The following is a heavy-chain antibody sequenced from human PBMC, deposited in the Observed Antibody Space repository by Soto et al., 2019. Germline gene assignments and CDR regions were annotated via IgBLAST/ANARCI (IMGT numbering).Heavy chain of an antibody. CDR1: GGSISSYY. J-gene: IGHJ3*02. Sequence: ASETLSLTCTVSGGSISSYYWSWIRQPPGKGLEWIGYIYYSGSTNYNPSLKSRVTISVDTSKNQFSLKLNSMTAADTAVYYCARDIESCFDIWGQGTTVTVSS. V-gene: IGHV4-59*12. CDR2: IYYSGST. CDR3: ARDIESCFDI. D-gene: IGHD3-16*02.